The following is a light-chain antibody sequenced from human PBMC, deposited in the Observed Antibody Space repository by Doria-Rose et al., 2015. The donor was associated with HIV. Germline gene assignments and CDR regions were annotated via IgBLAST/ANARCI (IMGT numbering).Light chain of an antibody. CDR3: HQYASSRT. CDR1: QSVSANY. CDR2: GAS. Sequence: TQSPGTLSLSPGERATLSCRASQSVSANYLAWYQQIPGQSPRLLIYGASSRATDIPDRFSGSGSGTDFTLTISRLEPEDFAVYYCHQYASSRTFGQGTKVEIK. J-gene: IGKJ1*01. V-gene: IGKV3-20*01.